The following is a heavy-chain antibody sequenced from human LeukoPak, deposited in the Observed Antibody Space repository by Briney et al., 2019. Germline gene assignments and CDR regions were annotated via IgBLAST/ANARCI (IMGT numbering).Heavy chain of an antibody. Sequence: SETLSLTCTVSGASISSNNYYWGWVRQPPEKGLEWIGNIYSSGNTYYNASLKSRVTIYIDTSKNQFSLNLSSVTAADTAVYYCAKSGGSGLIDYWGQGTLVTVSS. CDR1: GASISSNNYY. CDR2: IYSSGNT. V-gene: IGHV4-39*01. CDR3: AKSGGSGLIDY. D-gene: IGHD1-26*01. J-gene: IGHJ4*02.